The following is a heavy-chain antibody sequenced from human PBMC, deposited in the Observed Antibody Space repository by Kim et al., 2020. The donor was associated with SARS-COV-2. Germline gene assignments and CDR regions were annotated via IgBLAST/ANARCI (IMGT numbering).Heavy chain of an antibody. CDR2: VYSSGST. J-gene: IGHJ4*02. CDR3: ARLPANYYDSSLGFDY. D-gene: IGHD3-22*01. V-gene: IGHV4-39*01. Sequence: SETLSLTCTVSGHSLRSSAYYWGWIRQPPGKGLEWIGSVYSSGSTYYNPSLKSRVTSSVDTSKNQFSLNLSSVTAADTAVYYCARLPANYYDSSLGFDYWGQGTLVTVSS. CDR1: GHSLRSSAYY.